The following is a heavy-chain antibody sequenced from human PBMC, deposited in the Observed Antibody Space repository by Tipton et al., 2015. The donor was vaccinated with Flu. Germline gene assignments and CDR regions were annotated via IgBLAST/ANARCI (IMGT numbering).Heavy chain of an antibody. V-gene: IGHV1-69*01. Sequence: QLVQSGAEVKKPGSSVKVSCRASGGTFDTYSVTWVRQAPGQGLEWMGGVNPFFGPPQYAQKFQDRVTIDADDSTSTAYMELSGLRSADTAVYYCARGRGVAIGYYSNMAVWGKGTTVTVSS. J-gene: IGHJ6*03. CDR2: VNPFFGPP. D-gene: IGHD2-21*01. CDR1: GGTFDTYS. CDR3: ARGRGVAIGYYSNMAV.